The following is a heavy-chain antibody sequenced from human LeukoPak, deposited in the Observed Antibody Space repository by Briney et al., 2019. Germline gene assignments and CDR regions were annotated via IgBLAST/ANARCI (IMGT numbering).Heavy chain of an antibody. Sequence: ASVKVSCKASGYTFTSYDINWVRQATGQGLEWMGWMNPNSGNTGYAQKFQGRVTMTRNTSMSTAYMELSSLRSEDTAVYYCAREFIAVAGTDPVYYYGMDVWGQGTTVTVSS. V-gene: IGHV1-8*01. J-gene: IGHJ6*02. CDR3: AREFIAVAGTDPVYYYGMDV. CDR1: GYTFTSYD. CDR2: MNPNSGNT. D-gene: IGHD6-19*01.